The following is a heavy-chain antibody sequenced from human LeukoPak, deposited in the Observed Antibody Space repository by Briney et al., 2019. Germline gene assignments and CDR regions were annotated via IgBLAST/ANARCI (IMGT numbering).Heavy chain of an antibody. Sequence: PSETLSLTCTVSGGSISSSNYYWGWIRQPPGKGLEWIETIHYSGTTYYRPSLNSRVTIHVDTSKNQFSLKLSSMTAADTAVYYCARIYAPQYMDVWGKGTTVTVSS. J-gene: IGHJ6*03. CDR2: IHYSGTT. CDR3: ARIYAPQYMDV. V-gene: IGHV4-39*01. D-gene: IGHD3-16*01. CDR1: GGSISSSNYY.